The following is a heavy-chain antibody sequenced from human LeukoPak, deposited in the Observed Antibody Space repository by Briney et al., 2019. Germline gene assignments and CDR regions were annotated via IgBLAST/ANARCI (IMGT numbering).Heavy chain of an antibody. CDR1: GGSISSSSYF. CDR2: TNHRGSA. J-gene: IGHJ4*02. D-gene: IGHD2-21*01. V-gene: IGHV4-39*07. Sequence: PSETLSLTCTVSGGSISSSSYFWTWIRQPPGKGLEWIGQTNHRGSATYNPSLDSRVTISVDTSKNQFSLRLSSVTAADTAVYFCARRIPFCGADGCYSYDFWGQGALVTVSS. CDR3: ARRIPFCGADGCYSYDF.